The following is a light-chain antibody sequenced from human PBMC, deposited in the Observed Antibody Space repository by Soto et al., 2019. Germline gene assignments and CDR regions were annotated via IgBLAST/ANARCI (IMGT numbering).Light chain of an antibody. CDR2: DAS. Sequence: EIVLTQSPATLSLSPGETATLSCRASQSVRNYLAWYQQKPGQAPRLLIYDASNRATGIPARFSGSGSGTDFSLTINRLEPEDFAVYYCQQYGSSGTFGQGTRLEI. V-gene: IGKV3-20*01. CDR1: QSVRNY. J-gene: IGKJ5*01. CDR3: QQYGSSGT.